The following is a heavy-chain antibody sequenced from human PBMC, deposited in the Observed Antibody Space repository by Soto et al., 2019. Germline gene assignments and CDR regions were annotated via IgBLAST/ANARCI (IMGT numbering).Heavy chain of an antibody. CDR1: GYTFTNYA. CDR2: ISAYNGNT. CDR3: ARDLAAAGPFDC. D-gene: IGHD6-13*01. V-gene: IGHV1-18*01. Sequence: QVQLVQSGAEVKKPGASVKVSCKASGYTFTNYAFSWVRQAPGQGLEWMGWISAYNGNTNYPQKLQGRVTTTTDTSTSTAYIALRSLSSDDTAVYYCARDLAAAGPFDCWGQGTLVTVSS. J-gene: IGHJ4*02.